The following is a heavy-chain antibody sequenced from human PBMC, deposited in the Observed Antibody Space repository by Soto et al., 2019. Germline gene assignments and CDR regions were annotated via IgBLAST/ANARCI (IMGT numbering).Heavy chain of an antibody. V-gene: IGHV1-69*13. CDR2: IIPIFGTA. CDR3: ARVGEGSYSSSWYAPAFDY. CDR1: VGTFSSYA. D-gene: IGHD6-13*01. J-gene: IGHJ4*02. Sequence: GSSVTVSCKASVGTFSSYAISWLRQAPGQGLEWMGGIIPIFGTANYAQKFQGRVTITADESTSTAYMELSSLRSEDTAVYYCARVGEGSYSSSWYAPAFDYWGQGTLVTVSS.